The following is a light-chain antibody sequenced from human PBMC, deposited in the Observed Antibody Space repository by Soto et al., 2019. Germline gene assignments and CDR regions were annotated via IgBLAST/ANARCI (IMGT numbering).Light chain of an antibody. J-gene: IGKJ1*01. CDR1: QSVSSN. CDR2: GAS. Sequence: EIVMTQSPATLSVSPGERATLSCRASQSVSSNLAWYQQKPGQALRLLIYGASTRATGIPARFSGSGSGTEFTLTISSLQSEDFAVYYCQQYNNWPPRGTFGQGTKVEIK. CDR3: QQYNNWPPRGT. V-gene: IGKV3-15*01.